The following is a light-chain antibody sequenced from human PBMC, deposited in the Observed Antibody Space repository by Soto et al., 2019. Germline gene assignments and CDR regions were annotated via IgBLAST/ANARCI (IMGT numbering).Light chain of an antibody. J-gene: IGKJ1*01. V-gene: IGKV3-15*01. CDR3: QQYNNWPRT. CDR2: GAS. CDR1: QDVSFN. Sequence: EIVMTQSPATLSVSPGERATLSCRASQDVSFNLAWYLQKPGQPPRLLVYGASTRATGISARFSGSGSGTEFTLTISSLRSEDFAVYYCQQYNNWPRTFGQGTKVEFK.